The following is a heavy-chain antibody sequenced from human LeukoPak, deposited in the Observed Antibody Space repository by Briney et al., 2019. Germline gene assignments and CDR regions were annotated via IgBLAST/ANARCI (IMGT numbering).Heavy chain of an antibody. CDR3: ARGSGSADY. Sequence: SETLSLTCTVSGGSISSGSTYWSWIRQPAGKGLEWIGRIYMSGSTNYNPSLKSRVTISVDTSKNQFSLKLSSVTAADTAVYYCARGSGSADYWGQGTLVTVSS. J-gene: IGHJ4*02. D-gene: IGHD3-10*01. CDR1: GGSISSGSTY. V-gene: IGHV4-61*02. CDR2: IYMSGST.